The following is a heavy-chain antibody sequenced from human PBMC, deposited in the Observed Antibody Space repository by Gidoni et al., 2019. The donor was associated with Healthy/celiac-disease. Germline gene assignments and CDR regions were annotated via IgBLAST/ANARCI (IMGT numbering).Heavy chain of an antibody. CDR1: GGSISSSSYY. CDR2: IYYSGST. CDR3: ARQRITMVRGVTHFDY. D-gene: IGHD3-10*01. J-gene: IGHJ4*02. Sequence: QLQLQESGPGLVKPSETLSLTCTVSGGSISSSSYYWGWIRQPPGKGLEWIGSIYYSGSTYYNPSLKSRVTISVDTSKNQFSLKLSSVTAADTAVYYCARQRITMVRGVTHFDYWGQGTLVTVSS. V-gene: IGHV4-39*01.